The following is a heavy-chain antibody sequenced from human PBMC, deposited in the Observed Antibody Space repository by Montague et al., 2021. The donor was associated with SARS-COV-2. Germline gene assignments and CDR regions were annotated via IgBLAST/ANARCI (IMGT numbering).Heavy chain of an antibody. CDR2: ISSSSSYI. V-gene: IGHV3-21*01. Sequence: SLRLSCAASGFTLSSYSMNWVRQAPGKGLEWVSPISSSSSYIYYADSVKGRFTISRDNAKNSLYLQMNSLRAEDTAVYYCARDDCSSTSCYYYWYYYYGMDVWGQGTTVTVS. D-gene: IGHD2-2*01. J-gene: IGHJ6*02. CDR1: GFTLSSYS. CDR3: ARDDCSSTSCYYYWYYYYGMDV.